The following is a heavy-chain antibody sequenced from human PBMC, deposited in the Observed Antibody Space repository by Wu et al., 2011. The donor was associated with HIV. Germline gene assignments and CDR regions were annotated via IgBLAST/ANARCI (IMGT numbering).Heavy chain of an antibody. D-gene: IGHD3-10*02. CDR1: GYKFTNYG. CDR3: ARSFGSVRGISGYLDV. J-gene: IGHJ2*01. V-gene: IGHV1-18*01. Sequence: QVHLEQSGGEVKKPGASVKVSCKTSGYKFTNYGINWVRQAPGQGLEWMGWISPYTGDRNYAQKFQGRVTVTTDTSTTTASMELRRLTSDDTAVYYCARSFGSVRGISGYLDVWGRGTLLVVSS. CDR2: ISPYTGDR.